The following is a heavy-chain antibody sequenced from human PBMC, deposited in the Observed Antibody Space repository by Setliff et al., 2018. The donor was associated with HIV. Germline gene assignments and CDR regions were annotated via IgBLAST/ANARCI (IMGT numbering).Heavy chain of an antibody. Sequence: PGGSLRLSCAASGFTFSSYAMSWVRQAPGKGLEWVSAISGSGGSTYYADSVKGRFTISRDNSKNTRYLQMNSLRAEDTAVYYCARGHSAYDPRLFDYWGQGTLVTVSS. CDR1: GFTFSSYA. D-gene: IGHD5-12*01. CDR2: ISGSGGST. J-gene: IGHJ4*02. CDR3: ARGHSAYDPRLFDY. V-gene: IGHV3-23*01.